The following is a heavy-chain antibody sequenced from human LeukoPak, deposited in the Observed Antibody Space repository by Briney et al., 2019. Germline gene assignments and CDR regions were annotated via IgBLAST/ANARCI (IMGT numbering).Heavy chain of an antibody. J-gene: IGHJ4*02. CDR2: ISSSSSYI. CDR1: GFTFSSYS. Sequence: GGSLRLSCAASGFTFSSYSMNWVRQAPGKGLEWVSSISSSSSYIYYADSVKGRFTISRDNAKNSLYLQMNSLRAEDTAVYYCASHPKDSRNTMVEYWGQGTLVTVSS. V-gene: IGHV3-21*01. CDR3: ASHPKDSRNTMVEY. D-gene: IGHD3-10*01.